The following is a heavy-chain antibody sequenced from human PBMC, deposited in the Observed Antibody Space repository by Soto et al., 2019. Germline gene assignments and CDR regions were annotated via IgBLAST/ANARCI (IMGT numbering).Heavy chain of an antibody. J-gene: IGHJ6*02. D-gene: IGHD6-19*01. CDR1: GGSISSTNW. Sequence: QVQLQESGPGLVESSGTLSLTCAVSGGSISSTNWWSWVRQSPGKGLEWIGEIYHNGSPDYNPSLKSRVTISVDKSKNHFSLKLTSVTAADTAVHFCGRWLGTSYGMDVWGQGTAVNVSS. V-gene: IGHV4-4*02. CDR2: IYHNGSP. CDR3: GRWLGTSYGMDV.